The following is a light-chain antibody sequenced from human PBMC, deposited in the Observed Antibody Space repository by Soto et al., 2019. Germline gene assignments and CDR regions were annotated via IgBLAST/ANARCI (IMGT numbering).Light chain of an antibody. CDR2: GVS. CDR1: SSDVGGYNY. CDR3: SSYASSSSLRV. J-gene: IGLJ3*02. V-gene: IGLV2-14*01. Sequence: QSALTQPASVSGSPGQSITISCTGTSSDVGGYNYVSWYQQHPGKAPKLMIYGVSNRPSGVSNRFSGSKSGNTASLTISGLQAEDEGDYYCSSYASSSSLRVFCGGTKVTVL.